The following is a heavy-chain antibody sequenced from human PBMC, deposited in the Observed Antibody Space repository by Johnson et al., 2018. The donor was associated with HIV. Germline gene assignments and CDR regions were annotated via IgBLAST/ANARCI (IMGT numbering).Heavy chain of an antibody. CDR1: GFTFTNYA. CDR2: IYSGGST. Sequence: VQLVESGGGLVHPGGSLRLACAASGFTFTNYAMTWVRQTPGKGLDWVSVIYSGGSTYYADSVKGRFTISRDNSKNTLDLQMNSRRAEDTAVYYCVSSAQWSGWPPGAFDIWGQGTMVTVSS. J-gene: IGHJ3*02. CDR3: VSSAQWSGWPPGAFDI. D-gene: IGHD6-19*01. V-gene: IGHV3-23*03.